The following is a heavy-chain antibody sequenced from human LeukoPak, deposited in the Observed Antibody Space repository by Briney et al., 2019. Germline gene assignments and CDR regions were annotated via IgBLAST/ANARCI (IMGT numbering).Heavy chain of an antibody. CDR1: GYTLTELS. D-gene: IGHD1-1*01. J-gene: IGHJ6*02. Sequence: ASVKVSCKVSGYTLTELSMHWVRQAPGKGLEWMGGFDPEDGETIYAQKFQGRVTMTEDTSTDTAYMELSSLKSEDTAVYYCATATGPPPTYYYYGMDVWGQGTTVTVSS. CDR3: ATATGPPPTYYYYGMDV. V-gene: IGHV1-24*01. CDR2: FDPEDGET.